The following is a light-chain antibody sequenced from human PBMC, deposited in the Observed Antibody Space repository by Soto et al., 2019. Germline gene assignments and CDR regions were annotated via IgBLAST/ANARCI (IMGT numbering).Light chain of an antibody. CDR2: TAS. J-gene: IGKJ5*01. CDR3: QQRNSYPIT. CDR1: QGISSY. Sequence: DIQLTQSPAFLSASVGDSVTITCRASQGISSYLAWYQQKPGKAPNLLIHTASTLQSGVPSRFSGSGSGTEFTLTISSLQPEDFATYYCQQRNSYPITFGRGTRLESK. V-gene: IGKV1-9*01.